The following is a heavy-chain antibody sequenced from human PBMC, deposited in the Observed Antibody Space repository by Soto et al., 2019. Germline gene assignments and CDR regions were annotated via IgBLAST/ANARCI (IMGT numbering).Heavy chain of an antibody. CDR2: ISAYNGNT. CDR3: ARDKGAAAGLFDY. CDR1: GYTFPSYG. D-gene: IGHD6-13*01. V-gene: IGHV1-18*01. Sequence: QVQLVQSGAEVKKPGASVKVSCKASGYTFPSYGIRWVRQAPGQGLERMGWISAYNGNTNYAQKLQGRVTMTTDTSTSTAYKELRSLRSDDTAVYYCARDKGAAAGLFDYWGQGTLVTVSS. J-gene: IGHJ4*02.